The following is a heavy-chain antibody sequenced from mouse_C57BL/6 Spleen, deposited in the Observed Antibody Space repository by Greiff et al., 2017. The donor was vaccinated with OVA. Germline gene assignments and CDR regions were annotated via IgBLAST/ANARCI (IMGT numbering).Heavy chain of an antibody. D-gene: IGHD2-4*01. CDR3: ARLDYEGY. J-gene: IGHJ2*01. V-gene: IGHV1-59*01. CDR1: GYTFTSYW. CDR2: IDPSDSYT. Sequence: QVQLQQPGAELVRPGTSVKLSCKASGYTFTSYWMHWVKQRPGQGLEWIGVIDPSDSYTNYNQKFKGKATLTVDTSSSTAYMQLSSLTSEDSAVYYCARLDYEGYWGQGTTLTVSS.